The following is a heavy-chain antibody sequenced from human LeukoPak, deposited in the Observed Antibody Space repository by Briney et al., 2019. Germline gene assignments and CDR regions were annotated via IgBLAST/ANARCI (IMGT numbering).Heavy chain of an antibody. J-gene: IGHJ4*02. D-gene: IGHD3-22*01. V-gene: IGHV3-7*03. CDR3: AKDKKPDRSAVGYDSSGYYTHGY. CDR1: GFTFSSYW. Sequence: GGSLRLSCAASGFTFSSYWMNWARQAPGKGLEWVASINHNGNVNYYVDSVKGRFTISRDNSKNTLYLQMNSLRAEDTAVYYCAKDKKPDRSAVGYDSSGYYTHGYWGQGTLVTVSS. CDR2: INHNGNVN.